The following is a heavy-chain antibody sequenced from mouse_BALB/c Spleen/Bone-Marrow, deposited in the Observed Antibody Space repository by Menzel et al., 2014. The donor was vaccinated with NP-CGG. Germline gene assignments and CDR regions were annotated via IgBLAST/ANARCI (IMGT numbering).Heavy chain of an antibody. CDR1: GFTFSDFY. V-gene: IGHV7-1*02. J-gene: IGHJ4*01. CDR3: AKDALYYTRGGTIDY. D-gene: IGHD1-1*01. CDR2: SRNKANDYTT. Sequence: EVQGVESGGDLVQPGGSLRLSCATSGFTFSDFYMEWVRQTPGKRLEWIATSRNKANDYTTEYSVSVKGRFIVSRDTSQKISSLQMKALRAEGTAIYFCAKDALYYTRGGTIDYSGQGTSVTVSS.